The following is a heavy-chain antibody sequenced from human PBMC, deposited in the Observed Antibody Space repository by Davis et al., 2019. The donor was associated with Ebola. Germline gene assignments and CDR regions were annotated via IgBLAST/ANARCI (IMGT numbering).Heavy chain of an antibody. D-gene: IGHD4-17*01. CDR1: GYSFTSYW. J-gene: IGHJ4*02. Sequence: GESLKISCKGSGYSFTSYWIGWVRQMSGKGLEWMGIIYPGDSDTRYSPSFQGQVTISADKSISTAYLQWSSLKASDTAMYYFARQRKMTTVTDFDYWGQGTLVTVSS. CDR3: ARQRKMTTVTDFDY. V-gene: IGHV5-51*01. CDR2: IYPGDSDT.